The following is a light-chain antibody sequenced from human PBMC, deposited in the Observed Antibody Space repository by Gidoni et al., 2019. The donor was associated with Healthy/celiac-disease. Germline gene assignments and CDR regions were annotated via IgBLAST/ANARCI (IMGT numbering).Light chain of an antibody. V-gene: IGKV2-28*01. CDR2: LGS. J-gene: IGKJ3*01. CDR3: MQALQTPFT. CDR1: QSLLHSNGYNY. Sequence: DIVMTQSPLSLPVTPGEPASISCRSSQSLLHSNGYNYLDWYLQKPGPSPQLLIYLGSNRASGLPDRFSGSGSGTDFTLKISRVEAEDVGVYYCMQALQTPFTFGPGTKVDIK.